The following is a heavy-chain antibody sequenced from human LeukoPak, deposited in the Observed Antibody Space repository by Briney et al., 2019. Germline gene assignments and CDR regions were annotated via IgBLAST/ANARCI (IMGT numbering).Heavy chain of an antibody. J-gene: IGHJ4*02. D-gene: IGHD5-18*01. Sequence: PGGSLRLSCAASGFTFSNYWMSWVRQAPGKGLEWVANIKQDGSDKYYVDSAKGRFTISRDNAKNSLYLQMNSLRGEDTAVYYCAGVGDTTMVHLLHYWGQGTLVTVSS. V-gene: IGHV3-7*04. CDR2: IKQDGSDK. CDR3: AGVGDTTMVHLLHY. CDR1: GFTFSNYW.